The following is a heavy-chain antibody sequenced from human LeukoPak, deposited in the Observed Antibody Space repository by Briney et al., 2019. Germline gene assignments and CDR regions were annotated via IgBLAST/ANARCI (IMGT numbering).Heavy chain of an antibody. J-gene: IGHJ5*02. Sequence: ASVKDSRKASRYTPTRYAMHWVRPAPGQRVEWMGRINAGNGNTKYSQKFQGRVTITRDTSATTAYMELSSLRSEDTAVYYCARDEGYCSSVPFDPWGQGTLVTVSS. CDR3: ARDEGYCSSVPFDP. V-gene: IGHV1-3*01. CDR2: INAGNGNT. D-gene: IGHD6-13*01. CDR1: RYTPTRYA.